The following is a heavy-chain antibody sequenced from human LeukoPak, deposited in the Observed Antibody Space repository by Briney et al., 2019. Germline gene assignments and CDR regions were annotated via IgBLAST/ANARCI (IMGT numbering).Heavy chain of an antibody. J-gene: IGHJ5*02. CDR1: GGSISSYY. D-gene: IGHD2-15*01. CDR3: VRDVLFCSGGSCSLRWFDP. Sequence: SETLSLTCTVSGGSISSYYWSWIRQPPGKGLEYIGSIYYSGKTYYTPSLNSRVTISVDTSKNQFSLKLNSVTAADTAVYYCVRDVLFCSGGSCSLRWFDPWGQGTLVTVSS. CDR2: IYYSGKT. V-gene: IGHV4-59*12.